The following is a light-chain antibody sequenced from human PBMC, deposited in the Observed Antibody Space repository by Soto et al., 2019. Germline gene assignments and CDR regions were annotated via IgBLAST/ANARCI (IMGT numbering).Light chain of an antibody. CDR3: QHREFI. V-gene: IGKV3-20*01. Sequence: EIGLTQSPGTLSLAPGARATLSCRASQSVSSSYLAWYQQKPGQAPRLLISGASSRATGIPDRCSGSGAGTDFTRTISRLEPEDFAVYYCQHREFIFGPGTKVEIK. CDR1: QSVSSSY. J-gene: IGKJ3*01. CDR2: GAS.